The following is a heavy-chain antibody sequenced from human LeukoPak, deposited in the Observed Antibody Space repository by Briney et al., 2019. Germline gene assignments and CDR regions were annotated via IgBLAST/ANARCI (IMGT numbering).Heavy chain of an antibody. CDR2: INPSGGNT. Sequence: GASVKVSCKASGYTFTSYYMHWVRQAPGQGLEWMGIINPSGGNTSYAQKFQGRVTMTRDMSTSTVYMELSSLRSEDTAVYYCARAGYSSSWYRGYYMDVWGKGTTVTVSS. CDR3: ARAGYSSSWYRGYYMDV. V-gene: IGHV1-46*01. CDR1: GYTFTSYY. J-gene: IGHJ6*03. D-gene: IGHD6-13*01.